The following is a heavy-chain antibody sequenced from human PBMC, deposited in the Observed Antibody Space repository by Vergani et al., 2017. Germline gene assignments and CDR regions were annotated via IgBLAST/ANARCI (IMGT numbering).Heavy chain of an antibody. CDR2: IYYSGST. CDR3: ARLVECIVVVPCWFDP. CDR1: GGSISSSSYY. J-gene: IGHJ5*02. D-gene: IGHD2-2*01. Sequence: QLQLQESGPGLVKPSETLSLTCTVSGGSISSSSYYWGWIRQPPGKGLEWIGSIYYSGSTYYNPSLKSRVTISVETSKNRFSLKLGSVTAADTAVYYCARLVECIVVVPCWFDPWGQGTLVTVSS. V-gene: IGHV4-39*01.